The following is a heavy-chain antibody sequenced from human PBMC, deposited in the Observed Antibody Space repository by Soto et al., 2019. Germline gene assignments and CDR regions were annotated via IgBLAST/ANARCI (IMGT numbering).Heavy chain of an antibody. D-gene: IGHD1-1*01. CDR1: GFTFSSYG. Sequence: QVQLVESGGGVVQPGRSLRLSCAASGFTFSSYGMHWVRQAPGKGLEWVTFISYDGSNKYYADSVKGRFTVSRDNSKNTLYLQMDSLRADDTAVFYCAKDVWRDGTGDYWGQGTLVTVSS. CDR2: ISYDGSNK. J-gene: IGHJ4*02. CDR3: AKDVWRDGTGDY. V-gene: IGHV3-30*18.